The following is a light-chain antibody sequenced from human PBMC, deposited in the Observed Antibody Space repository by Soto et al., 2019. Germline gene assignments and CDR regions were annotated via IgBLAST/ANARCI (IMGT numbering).Light chain of an antibody. CDR1: QSISGN. V-gene: IGKV3-15*01. J-gene: IGKJ4*01. CDR3: QRYDNWPLT. CDR2: HTS. Sequence: EIVMTQSPATLSVSPGESATISCRASQSISGNLAWYQQKPGLSPRLLIYHTSNRATGVPARFSGSGSGTEFSLTISSLQSEDSAVYYCQRYDNWPLTFGGGTKVEIK.